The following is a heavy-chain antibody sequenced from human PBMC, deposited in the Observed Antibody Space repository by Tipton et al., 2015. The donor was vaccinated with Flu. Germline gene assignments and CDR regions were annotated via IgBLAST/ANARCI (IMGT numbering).Heavy chain of an antibody. CDR1: GGSVSSGSYY. Sequence: TLSLTCTVSGGSVSSGSYYWSWIRQPPGKGLEWIGYIYYSGSTNYNPSLKSRVTISVDTSKNQFSLKLSSVTAADTAVYYCARSLELEPGAFDIWGQGTMVTVSS. CDR2: IYYSGST. V-gene: IGHV4-61*01. J-gene: IGHJ3*02. CDR3: ARSLELEPGAFDI. D-gene: IGHD1-1*01.